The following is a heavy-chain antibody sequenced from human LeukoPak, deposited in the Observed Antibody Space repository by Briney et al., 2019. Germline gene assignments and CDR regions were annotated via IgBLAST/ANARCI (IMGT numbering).Heavy chain of an antibody. J-gene: IGHJ4*02. V-gene: IGHV1-18*01. CDR1: GYTSTSYG. CDR3: ARESKYDGAASSLGFDY. CDR2: ISAYNGNT. Sequence: ASVKVSCKASGYTSTSYGISWVRQAPGQGLEWMGWISAYNGNTNYAQKLQGRVTMTTDTSTSTAYMELRSLRSDDTAVYYCARESKYDGAASSLGFDYWGQGTLVTVSS. D-gene: IGHD2-15*01.